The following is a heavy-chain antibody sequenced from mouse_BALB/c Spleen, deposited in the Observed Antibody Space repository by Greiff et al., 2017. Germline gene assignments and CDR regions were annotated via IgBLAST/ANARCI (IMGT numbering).Heavy chain of an antibody. CDR3: ASRGIDYAMDY. CDR1: GYTFSSYW. V-gene: IGHV1-9*01. CDR2: ILPGSGST. J-gene: IGHJ4*01. Sequence: VKLQQSGAELMKPGASVKISCKATGYTFSSYWIEWVKQRPGHGLEWIGEILPGSGSTNYNEKFKGKATFTADTSSNTAYMQLSSLTSEDSAVYYCASRGIDYAMDYWGQGTSVTVSS.